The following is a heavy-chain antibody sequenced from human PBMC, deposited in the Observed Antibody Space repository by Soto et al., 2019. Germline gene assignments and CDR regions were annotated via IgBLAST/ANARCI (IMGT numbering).Heavy chain of an antibody. CDR1: GFTFTRYS. Sequence: NPGGSLRLSCAASGFTFTRYSMNWVRQAPGKGLEWVSSISSTTNYIYYGDSMKGRFTISRDNSKNTLYLQMNSLRAEDTAVYYCARGCPFDSWGQGGQVTVSS. V-gene: IGHV3-21*01. CDR3: ARGCPFDS. CDR2: ISSTTNYI. D-gene: IGHD2-15*01. J-gene: IGHJ4*02.